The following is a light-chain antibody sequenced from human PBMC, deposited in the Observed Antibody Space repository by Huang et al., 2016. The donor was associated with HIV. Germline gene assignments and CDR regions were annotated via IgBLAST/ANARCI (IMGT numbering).Light chain of an antibody. CDR1: QSVNSNY. Sequence: EIVLTQSPATLSLSPGERATLSCGASQSVNSNYLAWYQQKPGLAPRLLIDDASSSAPGTPDWFSGSESGTDFTLTITRLEPEDFAVYYCQQYGNSPWTFGQGTKVEIK. CDR2: DAS. V-gene: IGKV3D-20*01. J-gene: IGKJ1*01. CDR3: QQYGNSPWT.